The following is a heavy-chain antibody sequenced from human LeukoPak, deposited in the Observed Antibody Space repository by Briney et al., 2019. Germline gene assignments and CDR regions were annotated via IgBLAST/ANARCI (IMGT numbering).Heavy chain of an antibody. CDR1: GFTFSDYY. CDR3: AGYVVVAATDYSWFDP. CDR2: ISSSGSTI. Sequence: GGSLRLSCAASGFTFSDYYMSWIRQAPGKGLEGVSDISSSGSTIYYADSVTGRFTISRDNAKNSLYLQMNSLRAEDTAVYYCAGYVVVAATDYSWFDPWGQGTLVTVSS. J-gene: IGHJ5*02. D-gene: IGHD2-15*01. V-gene: IGHV3-11*04.